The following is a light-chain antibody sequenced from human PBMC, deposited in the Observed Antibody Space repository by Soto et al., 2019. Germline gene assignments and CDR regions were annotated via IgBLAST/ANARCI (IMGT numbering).Light chain of an antibody. CDR2: AVN. Sequence: SALTXPPSAPGSPGQSVTISCTGSSSDVGGYKYVSWYQQYPGKAPKLMIYAVNKRPSGVPDRFSGSKSGNTASLTVSGLQAEDEADYYCSSYAGSNNYVFGTGTKV. CDR1: SSDVGGYKY. CDR3: SSYAGSNNYV. J-gene: IGLJ1*01. V-gene: IGLV2-8*01.